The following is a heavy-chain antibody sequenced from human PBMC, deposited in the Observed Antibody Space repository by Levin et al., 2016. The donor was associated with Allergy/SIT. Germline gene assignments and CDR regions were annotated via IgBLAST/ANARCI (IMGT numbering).Heavy chain of an antibody. V-gene: IGHV4-31*02. CDR3: ATSPRAAADRPYYYYYMDV. CDR2: IYYSGST. CDR1: GGSISSGGYY. Sequence: SETLSLTCSVSGGSISSGGYYWSWIRQHPGKGLEWIGYIYYSGSTYYNPSLKSRLSMSLDTSKNHFSLKVSSVTAADTAVYYCATSPRAAADRPYYYYYMDVWGKGTTVTVSS. D-gene: IGHD1-14*01. J-gene: IGHJ6*03.